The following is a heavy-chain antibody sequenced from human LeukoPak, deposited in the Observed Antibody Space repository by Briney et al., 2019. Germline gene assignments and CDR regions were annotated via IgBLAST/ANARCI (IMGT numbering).Heavy chain of an antibody. Sequence: GGSLRLSCAASGFTFSSYGMHWVRQAPGKGLEWVAVIPYDGSNKYYADSVKGRFTISRDNSKNTLYLQMNSLRAEDTAVYYCAKDAEKVAARPVYFDYWGQGTLVTVSS. CDR3: AKDAEKVAARPVYFDY. CDR1: GFTFSSYG. V-gene: IGHV3-30*18. D-gene: IGHD6-6*01. J-gene: IGHJ4*02. CDR2: IPYDGSNK.